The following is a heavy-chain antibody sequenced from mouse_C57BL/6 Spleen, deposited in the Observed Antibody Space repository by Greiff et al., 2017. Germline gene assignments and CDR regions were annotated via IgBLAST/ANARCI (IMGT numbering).Heavy chain of an antibody. CDR3: ARAGQYYGSSWYFDV. J-gene: IGHJ1*03. CDR2: ISDGGSYT. D-gene: IGHD1-1*01. CDR1: GFTFSSYA. V-gene: IGHV5-4*03. Sequence: EVKLMESGGGLVKPGGSLKLSCAASGFTFSSYAMSWVRQTPEKRLEWVATISDGGSYTYYPDNVKGRFTISRDNAKNNLYLQMSHLKSEDTAMYYCARAGQYYGSSWYFDVWGTGTTVTVSS.